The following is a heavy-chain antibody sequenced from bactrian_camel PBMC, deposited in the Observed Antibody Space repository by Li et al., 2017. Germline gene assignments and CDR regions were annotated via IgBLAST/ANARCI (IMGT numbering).Heavy chain of an antibody. V-gene: IGHV3S25*01. CDR1: GPIYSRYC. CDR3: AAGWEWCRAVVSGTDPEGDFGY. CDR2: IYSEGGTT. J-gene: IGHJ6*01. D-gene: IGHD6*01. Sequence: QLVEFGGGSVQTGGSLRLACSASGPIYSRYCQGWFRQAPGKECEGVAAIYSEGGTTYYSDSVKGRFTISQDNAKNTVYLQMNSLKLEDTAMYYCAAGWEWCRAVVSGTDPEGDFGYWGQ.